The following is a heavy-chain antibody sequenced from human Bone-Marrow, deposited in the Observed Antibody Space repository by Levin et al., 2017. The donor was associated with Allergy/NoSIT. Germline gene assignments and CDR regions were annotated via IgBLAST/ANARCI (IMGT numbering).Heavy chain of an antibody. Sequence: SETLSLTCTVSGGSISSGGYYWSWIRQHPGKGLEWIGYIYYSGSTYYNPSLKSRVTISVDTSKNQFSLKLSSVTAADTAVYYCARGEDIVATVIGAWDYWGQGTLVTVSS. CDR2: IYYSGST. V-gene: IGHV4-31*03. J-gene: IGHJ4*02. D-gene: IGHD5-12*01. CDR1: GGSISSGGYY. CDR3: ARGEDIVATVIGAWDY.